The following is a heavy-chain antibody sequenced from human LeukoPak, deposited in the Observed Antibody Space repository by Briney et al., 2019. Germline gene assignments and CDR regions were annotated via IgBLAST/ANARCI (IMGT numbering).Heavy chain of an antibody. CDR3: ASRDPCSGGMCYGLGY. V-gene: IGHV3-23*01. CDR1: GITFSNYD. D-gene: IGHD2-15*01. J-gene: IGHJ4*02. CDR2: VTSGGNT. Sequence: GGSLRLSCATSGITFSNYDIHWVRQAPGKGLEWGSGVTSGGNTHYADSVKGQFTISRDNSKNTLYLQMNTLRAEDTAVYFCASRDPCSGGMCYGLGYWGQGTLVSVSS.